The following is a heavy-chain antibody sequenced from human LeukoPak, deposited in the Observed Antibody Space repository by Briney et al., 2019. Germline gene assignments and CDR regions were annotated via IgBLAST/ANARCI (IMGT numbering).Heavy chain of an antibody. CDR1: GGSISNYY. J-gene: IGHJ4*02. V-gene: IGHV4-59*08. CDR3: ASLCVRRGTSCYTNWGFDY. CDR2: VYYSGST. Sequence: PSGTLSLTCTVSGGSISNYYWSWIRQPPGKGLEWIGYVYYSGSTNYNPSLKSRVTISVDTSKNQFSLKLSSVTAADTAVYYCASLCVRRGTSCYTNWGFDYWGQGTLVTVSS. D-gene: IGHD2-2*02.